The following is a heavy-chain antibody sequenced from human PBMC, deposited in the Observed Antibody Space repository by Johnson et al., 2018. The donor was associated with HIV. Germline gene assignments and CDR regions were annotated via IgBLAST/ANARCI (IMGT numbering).Heavy chain of an antibody. J-gene: IGHJ3*02. Sequence: QMLLVESGGGVVQPGRSLRLSCAASGFTFSSYAMHWVRQAPGKGLEWVAVISYDGSSKYYADSVKGRFTISRDNSRNTLYLQMNSLRAEDTAVYYCAKDSRRWGAFSDAFDIWGQGTMVTVSS. CDR3: AKDSRRWGAFSDAFDI. CDR2: ISYDGSSK. CDR1: GFTFSSYA. V-gene: IGHV3-30*04. D-gene: IGHD1-26*01.